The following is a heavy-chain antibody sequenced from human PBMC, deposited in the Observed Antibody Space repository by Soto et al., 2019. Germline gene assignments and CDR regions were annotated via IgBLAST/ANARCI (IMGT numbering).Heavy chain of an antibody. CDR1: GFTFSDYY. J-gene: IGHJ6*02. Sequence: PVGSLRLSCAASGFTFSDYYMSWIRQAPGKGLEWVSYISSSSSYTNYADSVKGRFTISRDNAKNSLYLQMNSLRAEDTAVYYCARDLVAGTRYGMDVWGQGTTVTVSS. CDR3: ARDLVAGTRYGMDV. CDR2: ISSSSSYT. D-gene: IGHD6-19*01. V-gene: IGHV3-11*06.